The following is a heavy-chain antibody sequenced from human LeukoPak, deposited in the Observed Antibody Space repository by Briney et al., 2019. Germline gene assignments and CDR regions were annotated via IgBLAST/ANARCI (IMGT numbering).Heavy chain of an antibody. CDR1: GSTFSNYA. D-gene: IGHD3-3*01. J-gene: IGHJ4*02. CDR3: AKSSSGYYTFDY. Sequence: GGSLRLSCAASGSTFSNYAMSWVRQAPGKGLEWVSSISDRGDLTYYADSVKGRFTISRDNSKNTLYLQMNSLRAEDTAEHYCAKSSSGYYTFDYWGQGALVTVSP. CDR2: ISDRGDLT. V-gene: IGHV3-23*01.